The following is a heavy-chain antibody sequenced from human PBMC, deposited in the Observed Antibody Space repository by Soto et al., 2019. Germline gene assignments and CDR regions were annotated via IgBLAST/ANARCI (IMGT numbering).Heavy chain of an antibody. J-gene: IGHJ4*02. D-gene: IGHD2-21*01. CDR2: MYYHGDT. CDR1: GGSISGGGHY. Sequence: QVQLQESGPGLVRPSQTLSLTCTVSGGSISGGGHYWGWILQPPGKGLEWIGFMYYHGDTYYNPSLKIRLSISVNTSMNQFSLELASVTAADTAVYYCASSDPYYFFDYWGLGTLVTVSS. V-gene: IGHV4-31*03. CDR3: ASSDPYYFFDY.